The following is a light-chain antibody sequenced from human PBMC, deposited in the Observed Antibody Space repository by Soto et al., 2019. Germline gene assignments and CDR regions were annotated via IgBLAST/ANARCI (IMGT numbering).Light chain of an antibody. V-gene: IGKV3D-20*01. Sequence: EIVLTQSPATLSLSPGDRATLSCGASQSVRSSYVAWYQQKAGLAPRLLIYDGSSRASGIPDRFSGSGSGTDFTLTIGRLEPEDFAFYYCQQYDNSAPLSFGGGTKVE. J-gene: IGKJ4*01. CDR2: DGS. CDR1: QSVRSSY. CDR3: QQYDNSAPLS.